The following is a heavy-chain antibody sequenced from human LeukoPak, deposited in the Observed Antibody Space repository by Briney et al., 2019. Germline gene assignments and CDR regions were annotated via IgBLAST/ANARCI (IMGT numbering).Heavy chain of an antibody. V-gene: IGHV1-69*13. Sequence: SVKVSCKASGYTFTSYGISRVRQAPGQGLEWMGGIIPIFGTANYAQKFQGRVTITADESTSTAYMELSSLRSEDTAVYYCARGYYYGSGSYYNGAYYYYMDVWGKGTTVTISS. CDR3: ARGYYYGSGSYYNGAYYYYMDV. D-gene: IGHD3-10*01. CDR2: IIPIFGTA. J-gene: IGHJ6*03. CDR1: GYTFTSYG.